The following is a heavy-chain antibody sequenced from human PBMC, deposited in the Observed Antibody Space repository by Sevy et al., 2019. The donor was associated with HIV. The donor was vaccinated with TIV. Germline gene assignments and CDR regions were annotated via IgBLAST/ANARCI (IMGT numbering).Heavy chain of an antibody. D-gene: IGHD3-16*01. J-gene: IGHJ4*02. CDR1: GFTVSSNY. Sequence: GGSLRLSCAASGFTVSSNYMSWVRQAPGKGLEWVSVIYSGGSTHYADSVKGRFTISRDNSKNTLYLQMNSLRAEDTAVYYCASFFGTRGGEDYWGQGTLVTVSS. V-gene: IGHV3-66*02. CDR3: ASFFGTRGGEDY. CDR2: IYSGGST.